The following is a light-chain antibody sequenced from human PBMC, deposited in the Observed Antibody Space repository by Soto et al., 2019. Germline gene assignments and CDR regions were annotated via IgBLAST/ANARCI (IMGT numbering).Light chain of an antibody. CDR2: KAS. CDR1: QSLSSW. J-gene: IGKJ1*01. Sequence: IQMTQSTATLSASVGDRVSITCLSSQSLSSWLAWYQQKPGKAPKLLIYKASNLEDGVPSRFSGSGSGTEFTLTISSLQPDDFATYYCQQYNSISWTFGQGTKVDIK. V-gene: IGKV1-5*03. CDR3: QQYNSISWT.